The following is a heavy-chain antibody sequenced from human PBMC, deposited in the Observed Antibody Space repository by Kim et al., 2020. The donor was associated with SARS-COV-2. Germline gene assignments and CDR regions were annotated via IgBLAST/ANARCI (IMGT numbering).Heavy chain of an antibody. D-gene: IGHD2-2*01. J-gene: IGHJ6*02. CDR3: ASLEVVPAANNYYYYGMDV. Sequence: ASVKVSCKASGYTFTSYAMHWVRQAPGQRLEWMGWINAGNGNTKYSQKFQGRVTITRDTSASTAYMELSSLRSEDTAVYYCASLEVVPAANNYYYYGMDVWGQGATVTVSS. CDR1: GYTFTSYA. V-gene: IGHV1-3*01. CDR2: INAGNGNT.